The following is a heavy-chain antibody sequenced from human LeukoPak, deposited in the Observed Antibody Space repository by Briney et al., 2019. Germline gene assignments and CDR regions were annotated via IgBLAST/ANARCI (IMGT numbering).Heavy chain of an antibody. CDR3: ARLRGGGGHLDY. J-gene: IGHJ4*02. CDR1: GYTFTSYH. CDR2: INPSGGTT. Sequence: GASVKVSCKASGYTFTSYHMHWVRQAPGQGLEWMGIINPSGGTTNYAQKFQGRVTMTRDMSTSTVYMELSSLRSEDTAVYYCARLRGGGGHLDYWGQGTLVTVSS. D-gene: IGHD2-15*01. V-gene: IGHV1-46*01.